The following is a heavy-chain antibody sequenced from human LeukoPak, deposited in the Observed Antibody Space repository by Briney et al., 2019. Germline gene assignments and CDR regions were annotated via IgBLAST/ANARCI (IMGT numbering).Heavy chain of an antibody. Sequence: GGSLRLSCAASGFIFSSYAMLWVRQAPGKGLEWVAVISNDGSKKYYADSVKGRFTISRDDSKSTLYLQMNSLRTEDSAVYYCARDRLNSGWIDYGGQGTLVTVSS. V-gene: IGHV3-30-3*01. CDR3: ARDRLNSGWIDY. D-gene: IGHD6-19*01. J-gene: IGHJ4*02. CDR1: GFIFSSYA. CDR2: ISNDGSKK.